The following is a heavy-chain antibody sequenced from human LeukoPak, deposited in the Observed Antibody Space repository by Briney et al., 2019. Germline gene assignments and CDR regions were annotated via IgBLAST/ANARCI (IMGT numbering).Heavy chain of an antibody. CDR2: IKGKTDGGTP. D-gene: IGHD6-13*01. Sequence: GGSLRLSCAASGFTFSSAWMTWVRQAPGKGLEWVGRIKGKTDGGTPDYAAPVKGRFTISRDHSEDTLYLQMNSLKTEDTGVYYCILAAAGPAYWGQGALVTVSS. J-gene: IGHJ4*02. V-gene: IGHV3-15*01. CDR1: GFTFSSAW. CDR3: ILAAAGPAY.